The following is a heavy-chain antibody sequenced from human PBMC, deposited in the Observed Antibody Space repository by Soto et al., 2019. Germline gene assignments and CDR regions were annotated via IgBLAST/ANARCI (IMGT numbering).Heavy chain of an antibody. V-gene: IGHV1-18*01. J-gene: IGHJ2*01. CDR1: GYTFSSRG. D-gene: IGHD4-17*01. Sequence: QAPLVQSGPEVKEPGASVKVSCKASGYTFSSRGIYWVRQAPGQGLEWMGWISPHNAKTHYAQSLQGRVTLTTDTSTSTAYMDLRSLRSDDTAVYYSVREAGDYDWYFDLWGRGTPVTVSS. CDR2: ISPHNAKT. CDR3: VREAGDYDWYFDL.